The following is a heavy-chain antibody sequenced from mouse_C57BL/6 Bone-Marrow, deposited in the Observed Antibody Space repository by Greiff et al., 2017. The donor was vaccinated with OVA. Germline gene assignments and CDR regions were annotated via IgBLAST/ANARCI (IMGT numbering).Heavy chain of an antibody. D-gene: IGHD2-3*01. V-gene: IGHV1-19*01. CDR1: GYTFTDYY. Sequence: EVQLQQSGPVLVKPGASVKMSCKASGYTFTDYYMNWVKQSHGKSLEWIGVINPYNGGTSYNQKFKGKATLTVDKSSSTAYMELNSLTSEDSAVYYCARGWGYYYDYWGQGTSVTVSS. CDR2: INPYNGGT. J-gene: IGHJ4*01. CDR3: ARGWGYYYDY.